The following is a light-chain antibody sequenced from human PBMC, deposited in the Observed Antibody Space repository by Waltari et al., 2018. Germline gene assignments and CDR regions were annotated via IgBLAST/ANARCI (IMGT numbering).Light chain of an antibody. J-gene: IGKJ1*01. V-gene: IGKV1-17*01. CDR1: QGINKG. CDR2: AAS. CDR3: QQDYTAPWT. Sequence: DIQMTQSPSSLSASVGDRVTVTCRASQGINKGLSWYQQKPGKAPTLLIYAASSLQRGVSSRFSGSGSGTDFTLTISSLQPEDVATYYCQQDYTAPWTFGQGTKVEIK.